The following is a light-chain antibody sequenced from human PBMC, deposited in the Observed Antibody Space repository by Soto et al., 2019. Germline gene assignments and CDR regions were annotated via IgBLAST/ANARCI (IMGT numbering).Light chain of an antibody. V-gene: IGKV3-20*01. Sequence: EIFLTQSPGTLSLSRWEIATLSCRASQSISSSYLGWYQQKPGQTPRLLIYGASNRATGIPDRFSGSGSGTDFTLTISRLEPEDCAVYYCQKYGTAAPITFGGGTKVDIK. CDR1: QSISSSY. CDR3: QKYGTAAPIT. CDR2: GAS. J-gene: IGKJ4*01.